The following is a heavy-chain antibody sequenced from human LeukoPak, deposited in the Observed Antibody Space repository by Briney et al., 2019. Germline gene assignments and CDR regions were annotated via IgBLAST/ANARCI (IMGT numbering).Heavy chain of an antibody. CDR3: ARDSILHSSSWYWISANDAFDI. D-gene: IGHD6-13*01. J-gene: IGHJ3*02. Sequence: PGGSLRLSCAASGFTFSSYSMNWVRQAPGKGLEWVSSISSSSYIYYADSVKGRFTISRDNAKNSLYLQMNSLRAEDTAVYYCARDSILHSSSWYWISANDAFDIWGQGTMVTVSS. CDR2: ISSSSYI. CDR1: GFTFSSYS. V-gene: IGHV3-21*01.